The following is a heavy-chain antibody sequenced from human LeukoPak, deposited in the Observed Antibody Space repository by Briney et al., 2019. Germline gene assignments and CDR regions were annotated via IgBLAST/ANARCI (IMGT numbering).Heavy chain of an antibody. D-gene: IGHD1-26*01. CDR2: ISSSSSTI. Sequence: GGSLRLSCAASGFTFSSYSMNWVRQAPGKGLEWVSYISSSSSTIYYADSVKGRFTISRDNAKNSLYLQMNTVRAEDTAVYYCASDLSGSYTGSWGQGTLVAVSS. V-gene: IGHV3-48*04. CDR1: GFTFSSYS. CDR3: ASDLSGSYTGS. J-gene: IGHJ4*02.